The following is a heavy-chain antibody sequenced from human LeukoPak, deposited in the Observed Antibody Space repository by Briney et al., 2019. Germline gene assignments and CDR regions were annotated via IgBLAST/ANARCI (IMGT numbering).Heavy chain of an antibody. CDR3: ARPESRYYYGMDV. CDR1: GFTFSDHY. V-gene: IGHV3-11*01. Sequence: GGSLRLSCAASGFTFSDHYMSWVRQAPGKGLEWVPYISSGANTMYYADSVKGRFTISRDNAKNSLYLEMNSLRAEDTAVYFCARPESRYYYGMDVWGQGTTVTVSS. CDR2: ISSGANTM. J-gene: IGHJ6*02.